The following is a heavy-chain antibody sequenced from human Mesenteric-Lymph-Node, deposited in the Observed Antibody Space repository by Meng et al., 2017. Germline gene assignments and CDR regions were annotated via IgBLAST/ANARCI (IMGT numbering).Heavy chain of an antibody. CDR3: ASGRKYCSSTSCYGQFDY. J-gene: IGHJ4*02. CDR1: GGSISSSNW. V-gene: IGHV4-4*02. Sequence: QVQRRGAGPGLVKPSGSLSLTCAVSGGSISSSNWWSWVRQPPGKGLEWIGEIYHSGSTNYNPSLKSRVTISVDKSKNQFSLKLSSVTAADTAVYYCASGRKYCSSTSCYGQFDYWGQGTLVTVSS. D-gene: IGHD2-2*01. CDR2: IYHSGST.